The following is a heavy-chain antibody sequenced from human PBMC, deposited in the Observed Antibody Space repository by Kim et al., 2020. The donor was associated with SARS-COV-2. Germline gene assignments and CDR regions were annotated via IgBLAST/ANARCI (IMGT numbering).Heavy chain of an antibody. CDR1: GFTFSSYS. V-gene: IGHV3-21*01. CDR2: ISSSSSYI. D-gene: IGHD3-3*01. CDR3: ARDSPLRFLEWLLPSGAFDI. J-gene: IGHJ3*02. Sequence: GGSLRLSCAASGFTFSSYSMNWVRQAPGKGLEWVSSISSSSSYIYYADSVKGRFTISRDNAKNSLYLQMNSLRAEDTAVYYCARDSPLRFLEWLLPSGAFDIWGQGTMVTVSS.